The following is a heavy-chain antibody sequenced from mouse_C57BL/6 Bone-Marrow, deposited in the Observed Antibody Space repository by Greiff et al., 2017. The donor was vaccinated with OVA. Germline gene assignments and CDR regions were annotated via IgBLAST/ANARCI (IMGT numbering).Heavy chain of an antibody. CDR3: ASVLWLNYYAMDY. J-gene: IGHJ4*01. CDR2: INPNYGTT. D-gene: IGHD2-2*01. V-gene: IGHV1-39*01. CDR1: GYSFTDYN. Sequence: EVKLLESGPELVKPGASVKISCKASGYSFTDYNMNWVKQSNGKSLEWIGVINPNYGTTSYNQKFKGKATLTVDQSSSTAYMQLNSLTSEDSAVYYCASVLWLNYYAMDYWGQGTSVTVSS.